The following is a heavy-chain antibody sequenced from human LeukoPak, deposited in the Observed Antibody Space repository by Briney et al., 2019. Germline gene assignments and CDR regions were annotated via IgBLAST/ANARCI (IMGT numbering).Heavy chain of an antibody. V-gene: IGHV4-39*07. J-gene: IGHJ3*02. D-gene: IGHD2-15*01. CDR1: GGSISSSTYY. CDR3: ARDSCSGGSCYRFDI. Sequence: SETLSLTCTVSGGSISSSTYYWGWIRQPPGKGLEWIGSIYYSGSTNYNPSLKSRVTISVDTSKNQFSLKLSSVTAADTAVYYCARDSCSGGSCYRFDIWGQGTMVTVSS. CDR2: IYYSGST.